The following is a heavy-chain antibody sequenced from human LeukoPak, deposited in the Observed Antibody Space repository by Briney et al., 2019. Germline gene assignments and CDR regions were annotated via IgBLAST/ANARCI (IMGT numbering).Heavy chain of an antibody. D-gene: IGHD5-24*01. CDR2: IYYTGSP. V-gene: IGHV4-59*01. CDR3: AYGGDAYKTGY. Sequence: EPLSLTFTVSGASITDYYWSWIRQPPAKGLEWIGYIYYTGSPNYNPSLKSRVTLSLDRSQNQFSLKLTSVTAADTAVYYCAYGGDAYKTGYWGQGTLVTVSS. J-gene: IGHJ4*02. CDR1: GASITDYY.